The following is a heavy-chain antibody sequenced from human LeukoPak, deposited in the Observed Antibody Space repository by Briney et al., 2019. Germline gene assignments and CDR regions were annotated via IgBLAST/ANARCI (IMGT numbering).Heavy chain of an antibody. CDR1: GFTFSTYW. CDR2: IKPDGSHV. CDR3: AREGRLLGAFDV. V-gene: IGHV3-7*01. Sequence: GGSLRLSCAASGFTFSTYWMNWVRQAPGKGLEWVADIKPDGSHVSYVDSVKGRFSISRDNTQNSLYLQVSSLRAEDTAIYYCAREGRLLGAFDVWGQGTMVTVSS. J-gene: IGHJ3*01.